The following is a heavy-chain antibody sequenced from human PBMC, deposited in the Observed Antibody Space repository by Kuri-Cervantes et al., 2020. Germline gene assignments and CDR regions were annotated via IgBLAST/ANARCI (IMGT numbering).Heavy chain of an antibody. D-gene: IGHD5-24*01. Sequence: LSLTCAASGFTFSSYSMNWVRQAPGKGLEWVSSISSSSSYIYYADSVKGRFTISRDNSKNTLYLQMNSLRAEDTAVYYCAKPLRWLQIPLDYWGQGTLVTVSS. J-gene: IGHJ4*02. CDR3: AKPLRWLQIPLDY. CDR2: ISSSSSYI. CDR1: GFTFSSYS. V-gene: IGHV3-21*01.